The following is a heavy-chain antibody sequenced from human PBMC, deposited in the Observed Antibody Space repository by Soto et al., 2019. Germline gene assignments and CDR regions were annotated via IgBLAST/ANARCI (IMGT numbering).Heavy chain of an antibody. Sequence: GGSLRLSCAASGFTFSSYAMSWVRQAPGKGLEWVSAISGSGGSTYYADSVKGRFTISRDNSKNTLYLQMNSLRAEDTAVYYCAKGTSFGVVIYMDAWGKGTTVTVSS. V-gene: IGHV3-23*01. J-gene: IGHJ6*03. CDR2: ISGSGGST. CDR3: AKGTSFGVVIYMDA. D-gene: IGHD3-3*01. CDR1: GFTFSSYA.